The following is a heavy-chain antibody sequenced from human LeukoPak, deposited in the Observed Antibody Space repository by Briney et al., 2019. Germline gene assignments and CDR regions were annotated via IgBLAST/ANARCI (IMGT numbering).Heavy chain of an antibody. D-gene: IGHD2-2*02. J-gene: IGHJ3*02. V-gene: IGHV4-59*08. CDR3: ARRCTSCYTRDAFDI. CDR2: IYYSGST. Sequence: SSETLSLTRTVSGGSISSYYWSWIRQPPGKGLEWIGYIYYSGSTNYNPSLKSRVTISVDTSKNQFSLKLSSVTAADTAVYYCARRCTSCYTRDAFDIWGQGTMVTVSS. CDR1: GGSISSYY.